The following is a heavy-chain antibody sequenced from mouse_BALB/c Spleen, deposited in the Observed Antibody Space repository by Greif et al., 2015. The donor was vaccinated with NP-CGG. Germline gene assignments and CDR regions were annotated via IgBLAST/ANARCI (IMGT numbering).Heavy chain of an antibody. CDR3: APLNFYFDY. D-gene: IGHD1-3*01. CDR1: GFNIKDTY. Sequence: EVMLVESGAELVKPGASVKLSCTASGFNIKDTYMHWVKQRPEQGLEWIGRIDPANGNTKYDPKFQGKATITADTSSNTAYLQLSSLTSEDTAVYYCAPLNFYFDYWGQGTTLTVSS. CDR2: IDPANGNT. V-gene: IGHV14-3*02. J-gene: IGHJ2*01.